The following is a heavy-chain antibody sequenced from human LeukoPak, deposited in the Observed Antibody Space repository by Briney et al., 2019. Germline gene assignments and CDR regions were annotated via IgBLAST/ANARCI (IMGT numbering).Heavy chain of an antibody. J-gene: IGHJ4*02. Sequence: SVKVSCKASGGTFSSYAISWVRQAPGQGLEWMGGIIPIFGTANYAQKFQGRVTITADESTSTAYMELSSLRSEDTAVYYCARDTQLRYFDWLSPEFDYWGQGTLVTVSS. D-gene: IGHD3-9*01. CDR1: GGTFSSYA. V-gene: IGHV1-69*13. CDR3: ARDTQLRYFDWLSPEFDY. CDR2: IIPIFGTA.